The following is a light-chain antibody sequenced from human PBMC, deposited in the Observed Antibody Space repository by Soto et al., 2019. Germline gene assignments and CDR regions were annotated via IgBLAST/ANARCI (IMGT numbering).Light chain of an antibody. J-gene: IGKJ4*01. V-gene: IGKV3-20*01. CDR3: QQYGRSLL. Sequence: SVLTQCPATLSLSPVERATLCCGASQSVSSSCLAWYQQKPGQAPRLLIYGASSRATGIPDRFSGSGSGTDFTLTISRLEPEDFAVYYCQQYGRSLLFGGGTKVDIK. CDR2: GAS. CDR1: QSVSSSC.